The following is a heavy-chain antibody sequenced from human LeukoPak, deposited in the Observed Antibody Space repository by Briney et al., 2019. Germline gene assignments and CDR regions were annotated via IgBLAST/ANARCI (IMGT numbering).Heavy chain of an antibody. D-gene: IGHD3-22*01. CDR2: ISAYNGNT. Sequence: GASVKVSCKASGYTFTSYGISWVRQAPGQGLEWMGWISAYNGNTNYAQKFQGRVTMTTDTSISTAYMELSRLRSDDTAVYYCARDFYYDNSGSFDYWGQGTLVTVSS. CDR1: GYTFTSYG. J-gene: IGHJ4*02. CDR3: ARDFYYDNSGSFDY. V-gene: IGHV1-18*01.